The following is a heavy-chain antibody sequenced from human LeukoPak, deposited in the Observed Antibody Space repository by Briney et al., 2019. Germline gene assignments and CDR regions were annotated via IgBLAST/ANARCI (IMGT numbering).Heavy chain of an antibody. CDR3: ARDSYGGYRDFDC. D-gene: IGHD4-23*01. CDR1: GDSISSSNYY. J-gene: IGHJ4*02. CDR2: MYSSGSS. V-gene: IGHV4-39*01. Sequence: SETLSLTCTVSGDSISSSNYYWGWIRQPPGKGVEWIGSMYSSGSSYYNPSLRSRVTISVDTSKNQFSLRLSSVTAADTAVYYCARDSYGGYRDFDCWGQGTLVTVSS.